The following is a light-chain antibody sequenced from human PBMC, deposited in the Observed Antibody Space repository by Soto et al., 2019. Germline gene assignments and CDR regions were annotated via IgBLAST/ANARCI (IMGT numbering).Light chain of an antibody. CDR1: QDISNF. CDR2: DAS. Sequence: EIVLAQSPATLSLSPGERATLSCRASQDISNFLAWYQQRPGQAPRLLIYDASNRATGIPARFSGSGSGTDFTLTIVGLEPEDFAIYYCQQRAIWPPFTFGQGTKLEV. CDR3: QQRAIWPPFT. J-gene: IGKJ2*01. V-gene: IGKV3-11*01.